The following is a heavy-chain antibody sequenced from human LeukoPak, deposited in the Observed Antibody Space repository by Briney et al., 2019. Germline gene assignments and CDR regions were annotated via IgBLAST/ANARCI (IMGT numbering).Heavy chain of an antibody. Sequence: SVKVSCKASGDTFSSYAISWVRQAPGQGLEWTGRIIPVLGLVNYSQKFQGRVTITADKSTKTAYMELSSLRSEDTAVYYCARHSRGSGYDLEYWGQGTLVTVSS. CDR3: ARHSRGSGYDLEY. D-gene: IGHD5-12*01. CDR2: IIPVLGLV. J-gene: IGHJ4*02. V-gene: IGHV1-69*04. CDR1: GDTFSSYA.